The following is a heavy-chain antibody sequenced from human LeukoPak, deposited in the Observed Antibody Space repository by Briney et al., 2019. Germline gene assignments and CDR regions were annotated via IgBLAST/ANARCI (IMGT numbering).Heavy chain of an antibody. CDR2: IKQDGSEK. CDR3: ARYDYVWGKTFDI. V-gene: IGHV3-7*01. D-gene: IGHD3-16*01. J-gene: IGHJ3*02. Sequence: GGSLRLSCAASGFTFSTYWMSWVRQAPGKGLKRVANIKQDGSEKYFVDSVKGRFTISRDNAKNSLYLQMNSLRAEDTAVYYCARYDYVWGKTFDIWGQGTMVTVSS. CDR1: GFTFSTYW.